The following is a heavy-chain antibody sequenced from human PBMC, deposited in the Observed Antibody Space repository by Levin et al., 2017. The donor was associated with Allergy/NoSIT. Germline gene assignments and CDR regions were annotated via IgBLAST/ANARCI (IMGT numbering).Heavy chain of an antibody. D-gene: IGHD4-23*01. CDR3: ARDGPAAVDFDF. CDR1: GFTFSSHW. J-gene: IGHJ4*02. CDR2: IKGDGSDT. V-gene: IGHV3-7*01. Sequence: GESLKISCVASGFTFSSHWMIWVRQAPGKGLEWVANIKGDGSDTSYGDSVKGRFTVSRDNAKNSLYLQMNSLRAEDTAIYYCARDGPAAVDFDFWGQGTLVTVSS.